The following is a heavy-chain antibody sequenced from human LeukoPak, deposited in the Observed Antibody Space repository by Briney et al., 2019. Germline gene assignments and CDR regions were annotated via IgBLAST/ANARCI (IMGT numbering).Heavy chain of an antibody. D-gene: IGHD1-26*01. V-gene: IGHV4-34*01. Sequence: TSETLSLTCAVYGGSFSGYYWSWIRQPPGKGLEWIGEINHSGSANYNPSLKSRVTISVDTSKNQFSLKLSSVTAADTAVYYCAKSGGYGLIDYWGQGTRVTVSS. J-gene: IGHJ4*02. CDR1: GGSFSGYY. CDR2: INHSGSA. CDR3: AKSGGYGLIDY.